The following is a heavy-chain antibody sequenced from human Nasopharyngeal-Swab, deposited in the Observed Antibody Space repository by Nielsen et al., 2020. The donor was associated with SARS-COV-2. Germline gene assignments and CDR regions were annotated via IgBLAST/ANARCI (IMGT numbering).Heavy chain of an antibody. J-gene: IGHJ4*02. CDR1: GFTFSSYS. Sequence: GESLKISCAASGFTFSSYSMNWVRQAPGKGLEWVSSISSSSSYIYYADSVKGRFTISRDNAKNSLYLQMNSLRAEDTAVYYCARADGSGSYFDYWGQGTLVTVSS. CDR3: ARADGSGSYFDY. CDR2: ISSSSSYI. D-gene: IGHD3-10*01. V-gene: IGHV3-21*01.